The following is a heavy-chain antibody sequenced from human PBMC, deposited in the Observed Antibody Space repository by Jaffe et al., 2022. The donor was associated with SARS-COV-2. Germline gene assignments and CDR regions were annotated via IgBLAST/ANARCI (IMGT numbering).Heavy chain of an antibody. D-gene: IGHD4-17*01. Sequence: EVQLVESGGGLVQPGRSLRLSCAASGFTFDDYAMHWVRQAPGKGLEWVSGISWNSGSIGYADSVKGRFTISRDNAKNSLYLQMNSLRAEDTALYYCAKDMDSSVYGDYNNGLAFEYRRYGMDVWGQGTTVTVSS. CDR2: ISWNSGSI. V-gene: IGHV3-9*01. J-gene: IGHJ6*02. CDR1: GFTFDDYA. CDR3: AKDMDSSVYGDYNNGLAFEYRRYGMDV.